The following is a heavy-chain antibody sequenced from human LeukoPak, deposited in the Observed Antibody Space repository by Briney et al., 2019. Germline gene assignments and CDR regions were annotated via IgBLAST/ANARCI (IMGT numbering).Heavy chain of an antibody. Sequence: PSETPSLTCAVYGGSFSGCYWNWIRQPPGKGLYWVGEIINNGRTNYKPSPKSRVTISVDTSNNQSSLRLSSVTAADRSVYYCAWRRAFDIGDQGAMVTVSS. J-gene: IGHJ3*02. V-gene: IGHV4-34*12. D-gene: IGHD3-3*01. CDR3: AWRRAFDI. CDR2: IINNGRT. CDR1: GGSFSGCY.